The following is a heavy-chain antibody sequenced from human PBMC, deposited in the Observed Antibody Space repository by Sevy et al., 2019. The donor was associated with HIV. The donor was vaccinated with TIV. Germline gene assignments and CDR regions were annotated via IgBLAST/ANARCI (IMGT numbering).Heavy chain of an antibody. CDR1: GFTFSSYG. CDR2: IWYEGSNK. V-gene: IGHV3-33*01. D-gene: IGHD3-22*01. CDR3: ARGYYYDSSEYRDF. J-gene: IGHJ4*02. Sequence: GGSLRLSCAASGFTFSSYGMHWVRQAPGKGLEWVAVIWYEGSNKYYADSVKGRFTTSRDNSKNTLYLQMNSLRAEDSALYYCARGYYYDSSEYRDFWGQGTLVTVSS.